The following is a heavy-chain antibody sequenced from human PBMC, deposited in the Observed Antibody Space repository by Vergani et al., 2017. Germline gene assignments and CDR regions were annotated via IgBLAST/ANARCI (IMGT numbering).Heavy chain of an antibody. J-gene: IGHJ6*02. CDR2: IYYSGST. Sequence: QVQLQESGPGLVKPSQTLSLTCTVSGGPISSGGYYWSWFRQPPGKGLEWIGYIYYSGSTYYNPSLKSRVTISVDTSKHQFSLKLSSVTAAETAVYYCARGLASSRLYYYYYGMDVWGQGTTVTVSS. CDR1: GGPISSGGYY. V-gene: IGHV4-31*03. D-gene: IGHD6-6*01. CDR3: ARGLASSRLYYYYYGMDV.